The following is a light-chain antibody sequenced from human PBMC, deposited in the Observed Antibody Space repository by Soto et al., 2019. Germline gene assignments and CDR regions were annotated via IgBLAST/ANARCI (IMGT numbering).Light chain of an antibody. V-gene: IGKV3-20*01. CDR2: GAS. CDR3: QQYGSSRT. Sequence: IGLTHTSRTLPYSPKERATLSCRASQSVSNNYVAWYQHRPGQSPRLLIYGASTRATGIPDRFSGSGTGTDFTLTISRLESEDFAIYYCQQYGSSRTFGQGTKVDIK. J-gene: IGKJ1*01. CDR1: QSVSNNY.